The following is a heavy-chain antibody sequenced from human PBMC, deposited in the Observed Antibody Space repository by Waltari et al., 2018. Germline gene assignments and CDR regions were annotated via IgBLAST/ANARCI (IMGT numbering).Heavy chain of an antibody. CDR2: ISGDGRIT. J-gene: IGHJ4*02. CDR3: ARNYRDY. Sequence: EVQLVESGGGLVQPGGSLRLSCAAPGFTFSNYWMHWVRQVPGKGLVWVSRISGDGRITHYADYVKGRFTISRDNAENTLYLQMNSLTVEDTAVYYCARNYRDYWGQGTLVTVSS. V-gene: IGHV3-74*01. D-gene: IGHD3-16*02. CDR1: GFTFSNYW.